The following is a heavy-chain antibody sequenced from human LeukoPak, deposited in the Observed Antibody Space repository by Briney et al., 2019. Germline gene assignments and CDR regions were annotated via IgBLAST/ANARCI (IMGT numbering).Heavy chain of an antibody. D-gene: IGHD2/OR15-2a*01. Sequence: SQTLSLTCGVSGGSIDITNYWGWVRQAPGKGLEWIGEISHSGTTNYNPSLRSRLTMFLDRANNQFSLSLTSVTAADSAVYYCTRENRPFCPFAYWGQGVLVTVSS. CDR2: ISHSGTT. CDR3: TRENRPFCPFAY. CDR1: GGSIDITNY. V-gene: IGHV4-4*02. J-gene: IGHJ4*02.